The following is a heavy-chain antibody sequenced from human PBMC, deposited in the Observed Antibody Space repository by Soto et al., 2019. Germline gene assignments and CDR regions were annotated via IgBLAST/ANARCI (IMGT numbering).Heavy chain of an antibody. Sequence: QVQLVESGGGVVQPGRSLRLSCAASGFNFTSYAMHWVRQAPGKGLEWVAVISYDGSDKYYADSAKGRFTISRDNSKNTWYLQMNSLRTDDTAVYYCARGGIVVGWGQGTLVTVSS. V-gene: IGHV3-30-3*01. CDR2: ISYDGSDK. CDR1: GFNFTSYA. CDR3: ARGGIVVG. J-gene: IGHJ4*02. D-gene: IGHD3-22*01.